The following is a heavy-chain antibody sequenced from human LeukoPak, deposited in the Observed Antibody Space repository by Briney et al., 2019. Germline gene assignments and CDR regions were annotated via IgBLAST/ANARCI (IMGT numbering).Heavy chain of an antibody. CDR1: GYTFTHYG. Sequence: ASVKVSCRTSGYTFTHYGISWVRQVPGQRPEWLGWINTSNGNTNYAPKVQGRVTMTTDTSTSTVYMELRSLRSDDTAVYYCARDPRFIAAAGTNNWFDPWGQGTLVTVSS. CDR2: INTSNGNT. J-gene: IGHJ5*02. CDR3: ARDPRFIAAAGTNNWFDP. D-gene: IGHD6-13*01. V-gene: IGHV1-18*01.